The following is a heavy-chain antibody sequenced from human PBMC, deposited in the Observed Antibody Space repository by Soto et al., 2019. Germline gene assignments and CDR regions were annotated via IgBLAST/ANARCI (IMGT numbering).Heavy chain of an antibody. CDR3: VRQGYGALHGLVDV. D-gene: IGHD1-26*01. J-gene: IGHJ6*02. V-gene: IGHV4-30-2*01. CDR1: GGSIRSGGYS. Sequence: ALETLSLTYAVSGGSIRSGGYSCSCIRQPPGKGLEWIGYIYHSGSTYYNPSLKSRVTISLDTSKSQFSLKMTSVTATDTAVYYCVRQGYGALHGLVDVWTQGTTVTVSS. CDR2: IYHSGST.